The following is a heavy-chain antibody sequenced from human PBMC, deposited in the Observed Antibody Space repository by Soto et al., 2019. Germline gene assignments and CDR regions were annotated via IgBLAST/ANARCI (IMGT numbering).Heavy chain of an antibody. V-gene: IGHV3-23*01. CDR2: ISATGGSA. D-gene: IGHD2-21*02. CDR3: AKGFIRDCGGDCTVDT. CDR1: GFTFSSYT. Sequence: GGSLRLSCAASGFTFSSYTMSWVRQAPGKGLEWVSGISATGGSAYYADSVKGRFTFSRDNSKNTLYLQMNSLRAEDTAVYYCAKGFIRDCGGDCTVDTWGQGTLVTVSS. J-gene: IGHJ5*02.